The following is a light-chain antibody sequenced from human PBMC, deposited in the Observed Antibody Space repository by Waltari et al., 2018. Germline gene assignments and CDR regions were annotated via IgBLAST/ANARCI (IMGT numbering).Light chain of an antibody. Sequence: EIVLTQSPGTLSLSPGERATLSCRASQSVSRALAWYQQNPGQAPRLLIYGASNSATGIPDRFSGSGAGTDVSLIISRLEPEDFAVYYCQHYVSLPVTFGQGTKVEIK. CDR3: QHYVSLPVT. J-gene: IGKJ1*01. V-gene: IGKV3-20*01. CDR2: GAS. CDR1: QSVSRA.